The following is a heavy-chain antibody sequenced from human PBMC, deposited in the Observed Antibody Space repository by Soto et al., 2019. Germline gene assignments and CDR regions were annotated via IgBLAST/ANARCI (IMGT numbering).Heavy chain of an antibody. CDR2: TYYRSKWYD. CDR1: EDSVSSNIAA. CDR3: ASSSGWYYYFDY. Sequence: SQTLSLTCAISEDSVSSNIAAWNWIRQSPSRELEWLGRTYYRSKWYDDYTESVKSRININPDTSKNQFSLQLNSMTTEDTAVYYCASSSGWYYYFDYWGQGTLVTVSS. V-gene: IGHV6-1*01. J-gene: IGHJ4*02. D-gene: IGHD6-19*01.